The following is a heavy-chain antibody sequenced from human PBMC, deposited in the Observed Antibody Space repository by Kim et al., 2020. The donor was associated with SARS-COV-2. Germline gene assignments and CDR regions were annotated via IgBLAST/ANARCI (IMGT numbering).Heavy chain of an antibody. CDR1: GGSISSYY. V-gene: IGHV4-59*13. CDR2: IYYSGST. J-gene: IGHJ4*02. CDR3: ARAPPEAVAGTVVDY. Sequence: SETLSLTCTVSGGSISSYYWSWIRQPPGKGLEWIGYIYYSGSTNYNPSLKSRVTISVDTSKNQFSLKLSSVTAADTAVYYCARAPPEAVAGTVVDYWGQGTLVTVSS. D-gene: IGHD6-19*01.